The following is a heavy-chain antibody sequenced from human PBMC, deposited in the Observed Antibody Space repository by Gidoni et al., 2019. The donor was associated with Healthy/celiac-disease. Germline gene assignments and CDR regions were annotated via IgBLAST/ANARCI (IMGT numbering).Heavy chain of an antibody. CDR3: ASRPPGRRGYYFDY. V-gene: IGHV4-34*01. Sequence: QVQLQQWGAGLLKPSETLSLTCAVYGGSFSGYYWSWILQPPGKGLEWIGEINHSGSTNYNPSLKSRVTISVDTSKNQFSLKLSSVTAADTAVYYCASRPPGRRGYYFDYWGQGTLVTVSS. D-gene: IGHD1-1*01. J-gene: IGHJ4*02. CDR1: GGSFSGYY. CDR2: INHSGST.